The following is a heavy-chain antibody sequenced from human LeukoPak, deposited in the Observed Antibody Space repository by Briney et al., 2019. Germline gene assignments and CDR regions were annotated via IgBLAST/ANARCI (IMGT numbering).Heavy chain of an antibody. CDR1: GFTFSSYA. J-gene: IGHJ3*02. Sequence: PGGSLRLSRAASGFTFSSYAMHWVRQAPGKGLEWVAVISYDGSNKYYADSVKGRFTISRDNSKNTLYLQMNSLRAEDTAVYYCARGIVDTAMAGAFDIWGQGTMVTVSS. V-gene: IGHV3-30-3*01. CDR3: ARGIVDTAMAGAFDI. D-gene: IGHD5-18*01. CDR2: ISYDGSNK.